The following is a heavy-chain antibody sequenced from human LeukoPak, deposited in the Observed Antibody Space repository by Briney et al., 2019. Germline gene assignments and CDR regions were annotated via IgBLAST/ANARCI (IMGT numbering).Heavy chain of an antibody. CDR2: ISAYNGNT. CDR3: ARVYYDILTGYTYLDY. Sequence: GASVKVSCKASGYTFASYGISWVRQAPGQGLEWMGWISAYNGNTNYAQKLQGRVTMTTDTSTSTAYMELRSLRSDDTAVYYCARVYYDILTGYTYLDYWGQGTLVTVSS. V-gene: IGHV1-18*01. CDR1: GYTFASYG. J-gene: IGHJ4*02. D-gene: IGHD3-9*01.